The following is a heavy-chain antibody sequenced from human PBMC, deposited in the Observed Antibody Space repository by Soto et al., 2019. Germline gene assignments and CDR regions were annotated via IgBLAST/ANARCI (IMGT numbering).Heavy chain of an antibody. CDR3: AKGLHTAMVSTFGSFDY. Sequence: VQLVESGGVVVQPGGSLRLSCAASGFTFDDYTMHWVRQAPGKGLEWVSLISWDGGSTYYADSVKGRFTISRDNSKNSLYLQMNSLRTEDTALYYCAKGLHTAMVSTFGSFDYWGQGTLVTVSS. V-gene: IGHV3-43*01. CDR2: ISWDGGST. D-gene: IGHD5-18*01. CDR1: GFTFDDYT. J-gene: IGHJ4*02.